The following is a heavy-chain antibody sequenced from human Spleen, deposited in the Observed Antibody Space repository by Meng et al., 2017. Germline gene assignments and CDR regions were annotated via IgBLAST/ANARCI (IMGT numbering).Heavy chain of an antibody. D-gene: IGHD7-27*01. CDR1: GGSVSSGSYY. CDR3: ATVGMGLDS. J-gene: IGHJ4*02. V-gene: IGHV4-61*01. Sequence: LQESGPGLVRPSETLSLTCTVSGGSVSSGSYYWSWIRQSPGKGLEWIGYIYYSGSTHYNPSLKSRVTISVDTSKNQFSLKLNSVTAADTAVYYCATVGMGLDSWGQGILVTVSS. CDR2: IYYSGST.